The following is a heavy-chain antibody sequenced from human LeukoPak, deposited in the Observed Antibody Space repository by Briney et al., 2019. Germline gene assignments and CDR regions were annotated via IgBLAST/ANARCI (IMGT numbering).Heavy chain of an antibody. V-gene: IGHV4-59*01. CDR3: ARASITYYYYYMGV. D-gene: IGHD1-20*01. CDR2: IHYSGST. J-gene: IGHJ6*03. CDR1: GGSITNYY. Sequence: SETLSLTCTVSGGSITNYYWTWIRQPPGKRLEWIGYIHYSGSTNYNPSLKSRVTISVDTSKNQFSLKLSSVTAADTAVYYCARASITYYYYYMGVWGKGTTVTVSS.